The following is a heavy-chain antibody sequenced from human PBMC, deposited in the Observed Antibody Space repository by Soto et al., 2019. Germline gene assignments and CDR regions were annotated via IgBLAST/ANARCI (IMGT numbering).Heavy chain of an antibody. D-gene: IGHD3-16*01. V-gene: IGHV4-34*01. CDR3: ARVEYTYNYRGLDY. Sequence: SETLSLTCAVYGGSFRGYYWTWIRQPPGKGLEWIGEIDHIGSTNYNPSLKSRVTISVDTSKNQFSLKLASVTAADTAVYYCARVEYTYNYRGLDYWGQGTLVTVSS. J-gene: IGHJ4*02. CDR2: IDHIGST. CDR1: GGSFRGYY.